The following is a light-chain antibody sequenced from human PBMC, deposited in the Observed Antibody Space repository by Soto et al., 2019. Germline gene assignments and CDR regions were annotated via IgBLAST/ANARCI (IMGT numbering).Light chain of an antibody. CDR2: GAS. V-gene: IGKV3-20*01. CDR3: QQYGSSPWT. CDR1: QSVSSNY. J-gene: IGKJ1*01. Sequence: IVLTQSPGTLSLSPGERATLSCRGSQSVSSNYLAWYQQSPGQAPRLLIYGASSRATGIPDRFSGGGSGTDFTLTISRLEPEDFAVYYCQQYGSSPWTFGQGTKVDIK.